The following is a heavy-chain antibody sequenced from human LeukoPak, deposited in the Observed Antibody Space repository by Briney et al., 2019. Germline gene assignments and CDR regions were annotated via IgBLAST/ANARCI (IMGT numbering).Heavy chain of an antibody. V-gene: IGHV4-34*01. CDR3: ARGRGGSYSY. Sequence: SETLSLTCAVYGGSFSGYYWSWIRQPPGKGLEWIGEINHSGSTNYNPSLKSRVTISVDTSKNQFSLKLSSVTAADTAVHYCARGRGGSYSYWGQGTLVTVSS. D-gene: IGHD1-26*01. J-gene: IGHJ4*02. CDR1: GGSFSGYY. CDR2: INHSGST.